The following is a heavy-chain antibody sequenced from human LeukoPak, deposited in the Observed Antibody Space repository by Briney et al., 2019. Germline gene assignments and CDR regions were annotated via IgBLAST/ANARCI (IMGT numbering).Heavy chain of an antibody. CDR3: YSDSSGHRWGYYFDY. D-gene: IGHD3-22*01. J-gene: IGHJ4*02. CDR2: ISGSGGST. CDR1: GFTFSSYA. V-gene: IGHV3-23*01. Sequence: PGGSLRLSCAASGFTFSSYAMSWVRQAPGKGLEWVSAISGSGGSTYYADSVKGRFTISRDNSKNTLYLQMNSLRAEDTAVYYCYSDSSGHRWGYYFDYWGQGTLVTVSS.